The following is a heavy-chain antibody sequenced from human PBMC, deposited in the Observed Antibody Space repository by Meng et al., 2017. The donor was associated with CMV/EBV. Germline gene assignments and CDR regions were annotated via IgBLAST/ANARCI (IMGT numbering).Heavy chain of an antibody. V-gene: IGHV3-7*01. CDR2: IKQDGSEK. J-gene: IGHJ4*02. D-gene: IGHD4/OR15-4a*01. CDR3: ARVGSLLNTHYFDY. CDR1: GFTFSSYW. Sequence: GESLKISCGTSGFTFSSYWMSWVRQAPGKGLEWVANIKQDGSEKYYVDSVKGRFTISRDNAKNSLYLQMNSLRAEDTAVYYCARVGSLLNTHYFDYWGQGTLVTVSS.